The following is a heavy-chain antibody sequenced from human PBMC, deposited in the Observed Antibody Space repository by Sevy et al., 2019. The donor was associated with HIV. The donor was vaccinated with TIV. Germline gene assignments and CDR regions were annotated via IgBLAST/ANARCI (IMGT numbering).Heavy chain of an antibody. CDR1: GFTFSSFE. J-gene: IGHJ6*02. CDR3: AKRGGQYDLGMDV. D-gene: IGHD3-3*01. V-gene: IGHV3-48*03. Sequence: GGSLRLSCAASGFTFSSFEMNWVRQAPGKGLEWVPYISSSGDTTDYADSVRGRFTISRDNAKKLQYLQMNSLRAEDTAIYYCAKRGGQYDLGMDVWGQGTTVTVSS. CDR2: ISSSGDTT.